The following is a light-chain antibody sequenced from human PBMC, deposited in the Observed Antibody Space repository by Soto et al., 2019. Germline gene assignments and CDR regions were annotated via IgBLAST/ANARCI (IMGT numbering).Light chain of an antibody. CDR2: GAS. Sequence: EMGLTQPPGTLSLSPGERATLSCRASESVNSRYLSWYQQRPGQAPRLLIYGASSRATGIPDRFSGSGSGTDFSLTIRGLEPEDFAVYYCQQYTKPVWTFGQGTKVDIK. J-gene: IGKJ1*01. CDR3: QQYTKPVWT. CDR1: ESVNSRY. V-gene: IGKV3-20*01.